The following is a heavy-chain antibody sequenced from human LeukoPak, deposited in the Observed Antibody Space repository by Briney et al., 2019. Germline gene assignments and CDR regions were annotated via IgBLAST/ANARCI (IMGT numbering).Heavy chain of an antibody. V-gene: IGHV3-23*01. CDR3: SRERGDREFDY. CDR1: GFTFSSYA. J-gene: IGHJ4*02. CDR2: ISGSGGST. Sequence: PGGSLRLSCAASGFTFSSYAMSWVRQAPGKGLEWVSAISGSGGSTYYADSVKGRFTISRGNSKNTLFLQMDSLRAEDTAQYYCSRERGDREFDYWGQGIMVTVSS. D-gene: IGHD5-18*01.